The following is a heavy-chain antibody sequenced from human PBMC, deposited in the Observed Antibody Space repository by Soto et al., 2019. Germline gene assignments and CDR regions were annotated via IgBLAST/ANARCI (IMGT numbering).Heavy chain of an antibody. CDR2: IYYSGRT. CDR1: GYSITSTNW. Sequence: TSETLSLTCAVSGYSITSTNWWGWIRQPPGRGLEWIGNIYYSGRTYCNPSLKSRVTMSVDTSNNQFSLKLSSVSALDTAVYYCARTEYSDYGENYYYYGMDVWGQGTTLTVSS. D-gene: IGHD4-17*01. V-gene: IGHV4-28*01. CDR3: ARTEYSDYGENYYYYGMDV. J-gene: IGHJ6*02.